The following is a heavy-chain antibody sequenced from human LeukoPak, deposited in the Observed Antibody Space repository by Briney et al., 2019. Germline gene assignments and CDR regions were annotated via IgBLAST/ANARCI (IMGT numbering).Heavy chain of an antibody. CDR3: ARAVLYYDSSAPKGPPDY. D-gene: IGHD3-22*01. CDR2: ISYDGSNK. V-gene: IGHV3-30-3*01. J-gene: IGHJ4*02. CDR1: GFTFSSYA. Sequence: GRSLRLSCAASGFTFSSYAMHWVRQAPGKGLEWVAVISYDGSNKYYADSVKGRFTISRDNSKNTLYLQMNSLRAEDTAVYYCARAVLYYDSSAPKGPPDYWGQGTLVTVSS.